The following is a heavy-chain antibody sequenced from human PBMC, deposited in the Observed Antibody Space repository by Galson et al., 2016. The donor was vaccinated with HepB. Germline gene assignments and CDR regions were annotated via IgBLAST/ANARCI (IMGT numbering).Heavy chain of an antibody. D-gene: IGHD3-16*02. CDR2: INPSGGT. J-gene: IGHJ3*01. Sequence: TLSLTCAVSGGSFSSFYWAWIRQPPGKGLEWIGEINPSGGTYSNSSLKSRITLSIDTSKSQFSLNLTSVTAADTAVYYCAMNYYDYIWGSYPLWGQGTMVTVSS. CDR3: AMNYYDYIWGSYPL. CDR1: GGSFSSFY. V-gene: IGHV4-34*01.